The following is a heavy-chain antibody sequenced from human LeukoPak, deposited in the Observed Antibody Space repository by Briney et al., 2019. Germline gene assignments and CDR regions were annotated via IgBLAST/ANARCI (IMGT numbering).Heavy chain of an antibody. J-gene: IGHJ5*02. CDR2: ISSSGSTI. Sequence: AGGSLRLSCAASGFTFSSYEMNWVRQAPGKGLEWVSYISSSGSTIYYADSAKGRFTISRDNAKNSLYLQMNSLRAEDTAVYYCARDKGYPNWFDPWGQGTLVTVSS. V-gene: IGHV3-48*03. CDR3: ARDKGYPNWFDP. CDR1: GFTFSSYE. D-gene: IGHD5-18*01.